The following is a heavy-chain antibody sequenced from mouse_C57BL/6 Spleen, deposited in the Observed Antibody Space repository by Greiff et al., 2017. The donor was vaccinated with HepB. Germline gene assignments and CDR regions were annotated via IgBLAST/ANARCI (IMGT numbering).Heavy chain of an antibody. D-gene: IGHD2-1*01. Sequence: EVKLVESGGGLVQPGGSMKLSCVASGFTFSNYWMNWVRQSPEKGLEWVAQIRLKSDNYATHYAESVKGRFTISRDDSKSSVYLQMNNLRAEDTGIYYCTGGDGNSFYAMDYWGQGTSVTVSS. CDR1: GFTFSNYW. J-gene: IGHJ4*01. V-gene: IGHV6-3*01. CDR2: IRLKSDNYAT. CDR3: TGGDGNSFYAMDY.